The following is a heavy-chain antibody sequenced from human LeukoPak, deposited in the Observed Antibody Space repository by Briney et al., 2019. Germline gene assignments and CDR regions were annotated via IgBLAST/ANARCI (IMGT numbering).Heavy chain of an antibody. J-gene: IGHJ3*02. CDR3: ARVARRDGYNPSRAFDI. V-gene: IGHV1-2*02. D-gene: IGHD5-24*01. CDR2: INPNSGAT. Sequence: ASVKVSCKASGYTFTGYYMHWVRQAPGQGLEWMGWINPNSGATNYAQKFQGRVTMTRDTSISTAYMELSRLRSDDTAVYYCARVARRDGYNPSRAFDIWGQGTMVTVSS. CDR1: GYTFTGYY.